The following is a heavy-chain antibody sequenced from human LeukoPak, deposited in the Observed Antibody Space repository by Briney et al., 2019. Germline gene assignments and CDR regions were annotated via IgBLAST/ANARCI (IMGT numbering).Heavy chain of an antibody. V-gene: IGHV1-18*01. D-gene: IGHD1-1*01. Sequence: ASVKVTCKASGYKFTNYGISWVRQAPGQGLEWMGWISPYNGNTMYAQKLQGRVTMTRDMSTSTVYMELSSLRSEDTAVYYCARVAGTTYRGYYYYYMDVWGKGTTVTVSS. CDR1: GYKFTNYG. CDR2: ISPYNGNT. CDR3: ARVAGTTYRGYYYYYMDV. J-gene: IGHJ6*03.